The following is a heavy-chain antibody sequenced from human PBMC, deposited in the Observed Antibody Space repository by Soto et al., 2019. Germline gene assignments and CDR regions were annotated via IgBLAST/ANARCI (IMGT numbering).Heavy chain of an antibody. Sequence: PSETLSLTCTVSGVSISSSNNYWGWIRQPPGKGLEWIGSIYYSGSTPYNPSLKSRVTISVDTSKNQFSLKLSSVTAAETAVYYCARSRPSGSWDDAFDIWGQGTMVTVSS. D-gene: IGHD2-15*01. J-gene: IGHJ3*02. CDR3: ARSRPSGSWDDAFDI. CDR2: IYYSGST. V-gene: IGHV4-39*01. CDR1: GVSISSSNNY.